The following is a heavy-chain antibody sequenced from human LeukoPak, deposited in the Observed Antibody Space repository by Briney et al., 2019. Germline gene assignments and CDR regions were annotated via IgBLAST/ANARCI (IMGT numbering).Heavy chain of an antibody. CDR1: GFTFTTYG. CDR3: ARLPDP. V-gene: IGHV3-23*01. J-gene: IGHJ5*02. Sequence: GGTLRLSCSASGFTFTTYGMNWVRQAPGKGLEWVSGIGGSGTRTYYADSVKGRFTISRDNSKNTLYLQMNSLRDEDTAVYYCARLPDPWGQGTLVTVSS. CDR2: IGGSGTRT.